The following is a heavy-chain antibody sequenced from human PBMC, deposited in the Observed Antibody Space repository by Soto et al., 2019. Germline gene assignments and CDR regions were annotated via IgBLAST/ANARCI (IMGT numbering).Heavy chain of an antibody. D-gene: IGHD3-10*01. CDR3: AKDDFGELYDFAC. CDR1: GFTFSTYA. V-gene: IGHV3-23*01. Sequence: EVQLLESGEGLVQPGGSLRLSCAASGFTFSTYAMSWVRQAPGKGLEWVSSISGSGGSTYYADSVKGRYTISRDNSKNELYLQMNSLRAAATAVYYCAKDDFGELYDFACWGQVSLVTVSS. J-gene: IGHJ4*02. CDR2: ISGSGGST.